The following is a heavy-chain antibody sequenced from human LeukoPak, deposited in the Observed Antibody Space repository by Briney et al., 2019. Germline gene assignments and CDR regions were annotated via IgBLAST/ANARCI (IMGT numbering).Heavy chain of an antibody. CDR3: ASSTYGSGSYNYFDY. V-gene: IGHV3-53*01. J-gene: IGHJ4*02. CDR2: IYSGGST. CDR1: EFTVSVNY. Sequence: PGGSLRLSCAASEFTVSVNYMSWVHQAPGKGLEWVSVIYSGGSTYYADSVKGRFTISRGNSKNTLYLQMNSLRAEDTAVYYCASSTYGSGSYNYFDYWGQGTLVTVSS. D-gene: IGHD3-10*01.